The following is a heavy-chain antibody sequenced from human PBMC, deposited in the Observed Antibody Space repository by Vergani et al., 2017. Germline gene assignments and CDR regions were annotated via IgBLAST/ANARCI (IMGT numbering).Heavy chain of an antibody. CDR3: AHLSYYDFWSGYYRLRTYYFDY. CDR2: IYWDDDK. J-gene: IGHJ4*02. V-gene: IGHV2-5*02. CDR1: GFSLSTSGVG. Sequence: QITLKESGPTLVKPTQTLTLTCTFSGFSLSTSGVGVGWIRQPPGKALEWLTLIYWDDDKRYSPSLKSRLTITKDTSKNQVVLTMTNMDPVDTATYYCAHLSYYDFWSGYYRLRTYYFDYWGQGTLVTVSS. D-gene: IGHD3-3*01.